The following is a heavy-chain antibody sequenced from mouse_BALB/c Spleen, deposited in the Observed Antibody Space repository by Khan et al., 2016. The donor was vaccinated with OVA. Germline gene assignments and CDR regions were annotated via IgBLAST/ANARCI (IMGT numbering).Heavy chain of an antibody. D-gene: IGHD1-2*01. CDR2: ISYSGST. Sequence: VQLQQSGPGLVKPSQSLSLTCTVTGYSITSGYGWNWIRQFPGNKLEWMGYISYSGSTNYNPSLTSQISITRDTSKNQFFLQVNSVTTDDTATYYCARTARIKYWGQGTTLTVSS. V-gene: IGHV3-2*02. J-gene: IGHJ2*01. CDR3: ARTARIKY. CDR1: GYSITSGYG.